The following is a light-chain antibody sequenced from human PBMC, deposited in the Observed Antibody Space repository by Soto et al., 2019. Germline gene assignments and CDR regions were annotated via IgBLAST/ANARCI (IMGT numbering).Light chain of an antibody. Sequence: QSALTQPASVSGSPGQSITISCTGTSTDVGGYKYVSWYQQHPGTAPKLMIFEVNGRPSGVSDRFSGSKSGNTASLTISGLQPEDEGDYYCISFSTSSTPYVFGTGTKVTV. CDR2: EVN. CDR1: STDVGGYKY. V-gene: IGLV2-14*01. J-gene: IGLJ1*01. CDR3: ISFSTSSTPYV.